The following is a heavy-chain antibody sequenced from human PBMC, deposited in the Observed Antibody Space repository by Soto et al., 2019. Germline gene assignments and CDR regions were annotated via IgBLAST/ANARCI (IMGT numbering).Heavy chain of an antibody. CDR1: GYTFTSYG. CDR2: INAANGDT. D-gene: IGHD6-13*01. CDR3: VRRHVSATGIPWFDP. Sequence: ASVKVSCKASGYTFTSYGIHWVRQAPGQRLEWMGWINAANGDTKYSPKFQGRVTITRDTSASTAYMGRSSLRSEDTAVYYCVRRHVSATGIPWFDPWGQGTLVTVSS. J-gene: IGHJ5*02. V-gene: IGHV1-3*01.